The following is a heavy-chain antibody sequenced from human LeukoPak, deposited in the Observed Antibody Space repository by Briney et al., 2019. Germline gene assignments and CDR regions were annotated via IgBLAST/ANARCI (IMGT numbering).Heavy chain of an antibody. CDR2: INPNSGGT. V-gene: IGHV1-2*02. Sequence: GASVKVSCKASGYTFTGYYMHWVRQAPGQGLEWMGWINPNSGGTNYAQKFQGRVTMTRDTSTSTAYMELRSLRSDDTAVYYCARRLDYYDISGYHTLDYWGQGTLVTVSS. J-gene: IGHJ4*02. D-gene: IGHD3-22*01. CDR3: ARRLDYYDISGYHTLDY. CDR1: GYTFTGYY.